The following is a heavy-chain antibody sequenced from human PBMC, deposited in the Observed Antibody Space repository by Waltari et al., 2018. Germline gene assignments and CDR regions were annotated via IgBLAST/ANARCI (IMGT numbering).Heavy chain of an antibody. CDR1: GFVFRPFA. Sequence: QVQLVESGGGVVQPGRSLRLSCAASGFVFRPFAMPWVRQAPGKGLEWVAVLSYDGSNKYYTDSLKGRFTISRDNSKNTMYLQMDSLRTDDTAVYYCARENRQWLAPEPYYFDYWGRGTLVTVTS. CDR3: ARENRQWLAPEPYYFDY. J-gene: IGHJ4*02. D-gene: IGHD6-19*01. V-gene: IGHV3-30*10. CDR2: LSYDGSNK.